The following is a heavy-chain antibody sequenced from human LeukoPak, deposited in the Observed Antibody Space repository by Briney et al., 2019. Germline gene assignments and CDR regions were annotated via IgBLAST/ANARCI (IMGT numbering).Heavy chain of an antibody. CDR3: ARDCSTIWFDP. V-gene: IGHV3-21*04. CDR1: GFTFSSYG. D-gene: IGHD3-3*01. J-gene: IGHJ5*02. CDR2: ISSSSSYI. Sequence: GGSLRLSCAASGFTFSSYGMNWVRQAPGKGLEWVSSISSSSSYIYYADSVKGRFTISRDNAKNSLYLQMNSLRAEDTAVYYCARDCSTIWFDPWGQGTLVTVSS.